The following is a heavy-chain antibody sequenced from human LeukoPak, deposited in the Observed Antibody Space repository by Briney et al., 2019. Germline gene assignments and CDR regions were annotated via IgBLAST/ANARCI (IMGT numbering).Heavy chain of an antibody. Sequence: SETLSLTCAVYGGSFSGYYWSWIRQPPGKGLEWIGEINHSGSTNYNPSLKSRVTISVDTSKNQFSVKLSSVTAADTAVYYCARAIRITMVRGVIDYGMDVWGQGTTVTVSS. V-gene: IGHV4-34*01. CDR3: ARAIRITMVRGVIDYGMDV. D-gene: IGHD3-10*01. CDR1: GGSFSGYY. CDR2: INHSGST. J-gene: IGHJ6*02.